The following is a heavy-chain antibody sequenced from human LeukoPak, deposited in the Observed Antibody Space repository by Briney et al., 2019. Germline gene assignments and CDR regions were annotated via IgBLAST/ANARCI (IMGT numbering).Heavy chain of an antibody. CDR1: GFTFSDYY. V-gene: IGHV4-59*01. Sequence: GSLRLSCAASGFTFSDYYMNWVRQAPGKGLEWIGYIYYSGSTNYNPSLKSRVTISVDTSKNQFSLKLSSVTAADTAVYYCARDTADFWSGYDNWFDPWGQGTLVTVSS. D-gene: IGHD3-3*01. J-gene: IGHJ5*02. CDR2: IYYSGST. CDR3: ARDTADFWSGYDNWFDP.